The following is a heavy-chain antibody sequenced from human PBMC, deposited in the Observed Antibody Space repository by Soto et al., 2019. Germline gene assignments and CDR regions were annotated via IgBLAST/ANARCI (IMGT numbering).Heavy chain of an antibody. CDR2: SRNKANSYTT. V-gene: IGHV3-72*01. CDR1: GFTISDHY. D-gene: IGHD2-21*01. J-gene: IGHJ4*02. Sequence: EVQLVESGGDLVQPGGSLRLSCAASGFTISDHYMDWVRQAPGKGLEWLGRSRNKANSYTTEYAASVKGRFIISRDVSQNSLSLQMNRLNTEDTAVYYCASLPLRSYYLETWGQGTLVTVSS. CDR3: ASLPLRSYYLET.